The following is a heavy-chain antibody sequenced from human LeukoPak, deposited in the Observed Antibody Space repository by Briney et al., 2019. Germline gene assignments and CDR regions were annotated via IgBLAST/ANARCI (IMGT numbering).Heavy chain of an antibody. Sequence: SETLSLTCAVYGGSFSGYYWSWIRQPPGKGLEWIGEINHSGSTNYNPSLKSRVTISVDTSKNQFSLKLSSVTAADTAVYYCARGPLGSSLDYWGQGTLVTVSS. J-gene: IGHJ4*02. V-gene: IGHV4-34*01. CDR1: GGSFSGYY. CDR3: ARGPLGSSLDY. CDR2: INHSGST. D-gene: IGHD6-6*01.